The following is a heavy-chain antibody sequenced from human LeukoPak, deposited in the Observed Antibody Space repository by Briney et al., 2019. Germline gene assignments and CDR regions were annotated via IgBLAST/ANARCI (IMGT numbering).Heavy chain of an antibody. V-gene: IGHV1-2*02. D-gene: IGHD6-19*01. CDR2: INPNSGGT. J-gene: IGHJ6*03. CDR1: GYTFTGYY. CDR3: ARVTSGWSTMEYYYYYMDV. Sequence: ASVKVSCKASGYTFTGYYMHWVRQAPGQGLEWMGWINPNSGGTNYAQKFQGRVTMTRDTSISTAYMELSRLRSDDTAVYYCARVTSGWSTMEYYYYYMDVWGKGTTVTISS.